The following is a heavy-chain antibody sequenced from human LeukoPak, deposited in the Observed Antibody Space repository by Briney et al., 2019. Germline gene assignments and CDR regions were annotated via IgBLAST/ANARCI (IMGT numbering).Heavy chain of an antibody. CDR3: AREASTYYYDSSGYYSGDYWYFDL. CDR1: GGTFSSYA. J-gene: IGHJ2*01. D-gene: IGHD3-22*01. V-gene: IGHV1-69*01. Sequence: SVKDSCKASGGTFSSYAISWVRQPPGQGLEWMGGIIPIFGTANNAQKFQGRVTITADESTSTAYMELSSLRSEDTAVYYCAREASTYYYDSSGYYSGDYWYFDLWGRGTLVTVSS. CDR2: IIPIFGTA.